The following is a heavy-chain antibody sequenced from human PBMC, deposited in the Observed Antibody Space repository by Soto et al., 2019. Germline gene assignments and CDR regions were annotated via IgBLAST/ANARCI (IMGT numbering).Heavy chain of an antibody. CDR1: GGTFSSYA. CDR3: ASRWGELLLHTADY. CDR2: IIPIFGTA. V-gene: IGHV1-69*12. J-gene: IGHJ4*02. Sequence: QVQLVQSGAEVKKPGSSVKVSCKASGGTFSSYAISWVRQAPGQGREWMGGIIPIFGTANYAQKVQGRVTITADESTRPAYTERSSLRSEDRAVYYCASRWGELLLHTADYWGQGTLVTVSS. D-gene: IGHD1-26*01.